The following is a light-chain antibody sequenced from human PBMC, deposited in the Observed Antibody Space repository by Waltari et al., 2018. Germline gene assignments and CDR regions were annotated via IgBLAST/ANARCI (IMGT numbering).Light chain of an antibody. CDR1: SSDVGGYYY. J-gene: IGLJ2*01. Sequence: QSALTQPASVSGSHGQSITISCSCTSSDVGGYYYVSWYQQPPGTAPKLMIYDFTRWPSGVSNRFAGSKSGNTASRTIFGIQAKDEADYYCASYTSTRTVIFGGGTRVTVL. V-gene: IGLV2-14*01. CDR3: ASYTSTRTVI. CDR2: DFT.